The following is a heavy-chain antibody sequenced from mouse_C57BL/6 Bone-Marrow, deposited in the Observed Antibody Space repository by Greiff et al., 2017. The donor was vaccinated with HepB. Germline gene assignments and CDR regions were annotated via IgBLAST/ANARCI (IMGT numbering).Heavy chain of an antibody. Sequence: EVKLVESGGGLVQPGGSLKLSCAASGFTFSDYYMYWVRQTPEKRLEWVAYMSNGGGSTYYPDTVKGRFTISRDNAKNTLYLQMSRLKSEDTAMYYCARRLGGSSLYYAMDYWGQGTSVTVSS. D-gene: IGHD1-1*01. CDR2: MSNGGGST. V-gene: IGHV5-12*01. CDR3: ARRLGGSSLYYAMDY. CDR1: GFTFSDYY. J-gene: IGHJ4*01.